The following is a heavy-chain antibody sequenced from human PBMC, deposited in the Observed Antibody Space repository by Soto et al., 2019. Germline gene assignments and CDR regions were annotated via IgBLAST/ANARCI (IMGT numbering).Heavy chain of an antibody. J-gene: IGHJ6*02. Sequence: GASVKVSCKASGYTFTSYAMHWVRQAPGQRLEWMGWINAGNGNTKYSQKFQGRVTITRDTSASTAYMELSSLRSEDTAVYYCARDPSQLRFLEWSPYSVWSQGTTVTVSS. CDR2: INAGNGNT. CDR3: ARDPSQLRFLEWSPYSV. CDR1: GYTFTSYA. V-gene: IGHV1-3*01. D-gene: IGHD3-3*01.